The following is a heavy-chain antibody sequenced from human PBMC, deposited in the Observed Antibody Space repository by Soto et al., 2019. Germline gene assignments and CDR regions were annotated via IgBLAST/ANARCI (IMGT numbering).Heavy chain of an antibody. V-gene: IGHV1-3*01. J-gene: IGHJ6*02. CDR3: ARRYCSSTSCPYGMDV. Sequence: ASVKVSCKASGYTFTSYAMHWVRQAPGQRLEWMGWINAGNGNTKYSQKFQGRVTITRDTSASTAYMELSSLRSEDTAVYYCARRYCSSTSCPYGMDVWGQGTTVTVSS. CDR2: INAGNGNT. CDR1: GYTFTSYA. D-gene: IGHD2-2*01.